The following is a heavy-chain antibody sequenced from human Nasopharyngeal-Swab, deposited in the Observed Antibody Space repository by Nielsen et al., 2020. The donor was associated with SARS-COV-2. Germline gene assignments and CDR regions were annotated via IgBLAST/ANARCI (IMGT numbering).Heavy chain of an antibody. CDR3: AKVGGYGSYSLDY. D-gene: IGHD6-19*01. Sequence: GESLKISCAASGSNFSSFEMNWVRQAPGKGLEWVSYISSSGTTVYYADSVKGRFTISRDNADNSLYLQMSSLTAGDTAVYYCAKVGGYGSYSLDYWGQGSLVTVSS. J-gene: IGHJ4*02. V-gene: IGHV3-48*03. CDR1: GSNFSSFE. CDR2: ISSSGTTV.